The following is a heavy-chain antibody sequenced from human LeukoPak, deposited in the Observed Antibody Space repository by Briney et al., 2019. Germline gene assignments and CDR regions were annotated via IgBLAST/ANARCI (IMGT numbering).Heavy chain of an antibody. CDR3: TRDLGATVGAFDI. J-gene: IGHJ3*02. CDR2: INPSGGST. V-gene: IGHV1-46*01. CDR1: GYTFTSYY. Sequence: GASVKVSCKASGYTFTSYYMHWVRQAPGQGLEWMGIINPSGGSTSYAQKFQGRVTMTRDTSTSTVYMELSSLRSEDTAVYYCTRDLGATVGAFDIWGQGTMVTVSS. D-gene: IGHD1-26*01.